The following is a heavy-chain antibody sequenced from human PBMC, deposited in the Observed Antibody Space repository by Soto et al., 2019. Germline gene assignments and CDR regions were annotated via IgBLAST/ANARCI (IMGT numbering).Heavy chain of an antibody. CDR1: GFTFSSYG. V-gene: IGHV3-30*18. D-gene: IGHD2-8*01. CDR2: ISYDGSNK. J-gene: IGHJ4*02. CDR3: AKDIAGSTSFDY. Sequence: GGSLRLSCAASGFTFSSYGMHWVRQAPGKGLEWVAVISYDGSNKYYADSVKGRFTISRDNSKNTLYLQMNSLRAEDTAVHYCAKDIAGSTSFDYWGQGTLVTVSS.